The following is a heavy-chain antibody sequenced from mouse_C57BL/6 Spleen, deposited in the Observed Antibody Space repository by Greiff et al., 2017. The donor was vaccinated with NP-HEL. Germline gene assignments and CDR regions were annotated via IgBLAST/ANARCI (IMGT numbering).Heavy chain of an antibody. Sequence: VQLKESGPGLVKPSPSLSLTCSVTGYSITSGYYWNWIRQFPGNKLEWMGYISYDGSNNYNPSLKNRISITRDTSKNQFFLKLHSVTTEDTATYYCARDRGDWFAYWGQGTLVTVSA. CDR3: ARDRGDWFAY. CDR1: GYSITSGYY. J-gene: IGHJ3*01. V-gene: IGHV3-6*01. CDR2: ISYDGSN.